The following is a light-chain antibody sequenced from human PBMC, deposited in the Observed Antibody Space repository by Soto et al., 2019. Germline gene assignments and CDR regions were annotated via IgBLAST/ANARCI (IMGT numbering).Light chain of an antibody. J-gene: IGLJ2*01. CDR3: ATWDDRMNGL. Sequence: QAVLTQPLSASGTPGQRVTISSSGRWSNIGINSVNWYQQVPGTAPKLLIHDNDQRPSGVPDRFSGSKSGTSASLAISGLQSEDEADYYCATWDDRMNGLFGGGTKLTVL. V-gene: IGLV1-44*01. CDR2: DND. CDR1: WSNIGINS.